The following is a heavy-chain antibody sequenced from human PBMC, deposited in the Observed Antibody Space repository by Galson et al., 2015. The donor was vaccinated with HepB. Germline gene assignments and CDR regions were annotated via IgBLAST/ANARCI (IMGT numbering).Heavy chain of an antibody. V-gene: IGHV3-7*01. CDR1: GFTFSSYW. Sequence: SLRLSCAASGFTFSSYWMSWVRQAPGKGLEWVANIKQDGSEKYYVDSVKGRFTISRDNAKNSLYLQMNSLRAEDTAVYYCARDGVAATHYGMDVWGQGTTVTVSS. CDR3: ARDGVAATHYGMDV. D-gene: IGHD2-15*01. CDR2: IKQDGSEK. J-gene: IGHJ6*02.